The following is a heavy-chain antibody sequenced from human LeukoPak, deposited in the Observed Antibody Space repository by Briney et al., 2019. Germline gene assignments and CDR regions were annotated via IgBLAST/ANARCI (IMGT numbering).Heavy chain of an antibody. Sequence: PGGSLRLSCAASGFTFDVYDIHWVREAPGKGLDWVSLISGDGGSTYYADSVKGRFTISRDNSKNSLYLQMNSLRTEDTALYYCAKAWFGERSGGGFDYWGQGTLVTVSS. CDR2: ISGDGGST. CDR1: GFTFDVYD. D-gene: IGHD3-10*01. J-gene: IGHJ4*02. V-gene: IGHV3-43*02. CDR3: AKAWFGERSGGGFDY.